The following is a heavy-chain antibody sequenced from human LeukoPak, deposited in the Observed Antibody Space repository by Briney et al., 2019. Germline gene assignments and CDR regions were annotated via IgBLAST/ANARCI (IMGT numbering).Heavy chain of an antibody. D-gene: IGHD6-13*01. CDR2: INHSGNT. J-gene: IGHJ5*02. V-gene: IGHV4-34*01. Sequence: SETLSLTCAVYGGSFSGYYWSCIRQPPGKGLEWIGQINHSGNTNYNPSLKSRVTISVDTSKKQFSLKLSSVTAADTAVYYCGRGLKEQLVPRDWFDPWGQGTLVTVSS. CDR1: GGSFSGYY. CDR3: GRGLKEQLVPRDWFDP.